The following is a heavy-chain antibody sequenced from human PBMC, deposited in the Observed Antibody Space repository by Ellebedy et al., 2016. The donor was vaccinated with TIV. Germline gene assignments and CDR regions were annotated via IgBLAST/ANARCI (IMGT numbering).Heavy chain of an antibody. Sequence: ASVKVSXKASGYTFTGYYMHWVRQAPGQGLEWMGWINPNSGGTNYAQKFQGRVTMTRDTSISTAYMELSRLRSDDTAVYYCAIYDFWSGYSDYWGQGTLVTVSS. V-gene: IGHV1-2*02. D-gene: IGHD3-3*01. J-gene: IGHJ4*02. CDR1: GYTFTGYY. CDR2: INPNSGGT. CDR3: AIYDFWSGYSDY.